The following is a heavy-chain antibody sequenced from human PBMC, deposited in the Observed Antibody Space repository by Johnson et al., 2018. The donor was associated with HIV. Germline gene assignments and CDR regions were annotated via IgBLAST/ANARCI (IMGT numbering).Heavy chain of an antibody. V-gene: IGHV3-30-3*01. CDR1: AFTFRTYS. CDR3: AREKTTGWYDDAFDI. J-gene: IGHJ3*02. D-gene: IGHD6-19*01. Sequence: QVQLVESGGGVIQPGRSLRLSCAASAFTFRTYSMHWVRQPPGKGLEWVAAISYVETNKYYADSVKGRFTISRDNSKNTLYQHMTSLRADDTAVYYCAREKTTGWYDDAFDIWGQGAMVTVSS. CDR2: ISYVETNK.